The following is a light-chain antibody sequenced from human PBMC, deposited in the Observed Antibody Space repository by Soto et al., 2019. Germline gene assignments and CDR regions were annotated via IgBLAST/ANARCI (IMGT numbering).Light chain of an antibody. CDR2: DAS. V-gene: IGKV3-11*01. J-gene: IGKJ2*01. CDR1: QSVSSY. Sequence: EIVLTQSPATLSLSPGERATLSCRASQSVSSYLAWYQQKPGQAPRLLIYDASNRATGIPSRFTGSGSGTEFTLTISSLQPEEYATYYCQQSYSSPYTFGQGTKLEIK. CDR3: QQSYSSPYT.